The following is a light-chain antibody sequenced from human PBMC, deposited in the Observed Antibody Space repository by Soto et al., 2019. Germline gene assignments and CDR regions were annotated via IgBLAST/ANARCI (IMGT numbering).Light chain of an antibody. J-gene: IGKJ1*01. CDR2: KAS. V-gene: IGKV1-5*03. CDR1: QSVRTW. CDR3: QQYNTFPWM. Sequence: DIQLTQSPSTLSASVGDRVTITCRASQSVRTWLAWYQQTPGKAPKVLIYKASNLESGVPSRFSGSGSGTEFTLTISSLQPDDFGTYYCQQYNTFPWMFGHGTKVEIK.